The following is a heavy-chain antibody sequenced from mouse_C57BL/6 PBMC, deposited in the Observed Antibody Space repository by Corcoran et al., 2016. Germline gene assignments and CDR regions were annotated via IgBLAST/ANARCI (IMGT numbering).Heavy chain of an antibody. CDR3: ARCLNCYAMDY. J-gene: IGHJ4*01. D-gene: IGHD4-1*01. Sequence: QIQLVQSGPELKKPGETVKISCKASGYTFTTYGMSWVKQAPGKGLKWMGWINTYSGVPTYADDFKGRFAFSLETSASTAYLQINNLKNADTATYFCARCLNCYAMDYWGQGTSVTVSS. CDR1: GYTFTTYG. V-gene: IGHV9-3*01. CDR2: INTYSGVP.